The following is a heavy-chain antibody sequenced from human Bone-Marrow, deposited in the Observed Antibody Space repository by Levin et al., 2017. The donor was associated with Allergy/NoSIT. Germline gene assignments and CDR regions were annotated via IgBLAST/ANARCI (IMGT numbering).Heavy chain of an antibody. J-gene: IGHJ6*02. CDR3: AKDGDQVLRFLEWLLFADYYYGMDV. CDR2: ISYDGSNK. V-gene: IGHV3-30*18. Sequence: GGSLRLSCAASGFTFSSYGMHWVRQAPGKGLEWVAVISYDGSNKYYADSVKGRFTISRDNSKNTLYLQMNSLRAEDTAVYYCAKDGDQVLRFLEWLLFADYYYGMDVWGQGTTVTVSS. CDR1: GFTFSSYG. D-gene: IGHD3-3*01.